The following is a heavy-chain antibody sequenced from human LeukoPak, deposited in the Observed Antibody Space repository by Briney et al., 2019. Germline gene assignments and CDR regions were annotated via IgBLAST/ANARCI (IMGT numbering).Heavy chain of an antibody. CDR2: FFYSGST. J-gene: IGHJ5*02. V-gene: IGHV4-39*07. D-gene: IGHD5-18*01. CDR1: GGSISTSRYY. CDR3: ARGGYSYGVPGYWFDP. Sequence: KPSEPLSLTCTVSGGSVSGGSISTSRYYWGWIRQSPGKGLEWIGNFFYSGSTYYNPSLKSRVTVSVDTSKNQFSLKLSSVTAADTAVYYCARGGYSYGVPGYWFDPWGQGTLVTVSS.